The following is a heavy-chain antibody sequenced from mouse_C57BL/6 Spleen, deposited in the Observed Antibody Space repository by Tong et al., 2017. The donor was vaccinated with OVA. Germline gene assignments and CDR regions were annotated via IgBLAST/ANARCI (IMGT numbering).Heavy chain of an antibody. J-gene: IGHJ4*01. V-gene: IGHV3-3*01. D-gene: IGHD1-1*01. CDR3: ARAYGSSYDYAMDY. Sequence: EVQLQESGPSLVRPSQTLSLTCTVTGFSINSDCYWIWIRQFPGNKLEYIGYTFYSGITYYNPSLESRTYITRDTSKNQFSLKLSFVTTEDTATYYCARAYGSSYDYAMDYWGQGTSVTVSS. CDR2: TFYSGIT. CDR1: GFSINSDCY.